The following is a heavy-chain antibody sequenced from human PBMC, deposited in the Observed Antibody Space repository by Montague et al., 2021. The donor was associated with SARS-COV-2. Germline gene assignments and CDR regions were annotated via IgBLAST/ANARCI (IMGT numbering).Heavy chain of an antibody. Sequence: SETLSLTCTVSGGSISSSSYYWGWIRQPPGKGLEWFGRIYYSGSTYYNPSLKSRVTISVDTSKNQFSLKLSSVTAADTAVYYCARRVTGTTVHYYYYGMDVWGQGTTVTVSS. V-gene: IGHV4-39*01. CDR2: IYYSGST. D-gene: IGHD1-20*01. CDR1: GGSISSSSYY. J-gene: IGHJ6*02. CDR3: ARRVTGTTVHYYYYGMDV.